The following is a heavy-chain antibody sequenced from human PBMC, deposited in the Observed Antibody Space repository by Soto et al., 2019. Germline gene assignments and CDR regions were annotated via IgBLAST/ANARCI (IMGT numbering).Heavy chain of an antibody. CDR1: AFSLTNNGFC. CDR2: IYWDDDK. Sequence: GPTLVNPTPTLSLTCNFSAFSLTNNGFCLGLIRHPPIKALECLGIIYWDDDKRYRPSLNNRLTITKDTSKTQVVLTMTNVDTVDTATYYCAHLHANSGYDWRYDPWGQGTLVTVSS. V-gene: IGHV2-5*02. D-gene: IGHD5-12*01. CDR3: AHLHANSGYDWRYDP. J-gene: IGHJ5*02.